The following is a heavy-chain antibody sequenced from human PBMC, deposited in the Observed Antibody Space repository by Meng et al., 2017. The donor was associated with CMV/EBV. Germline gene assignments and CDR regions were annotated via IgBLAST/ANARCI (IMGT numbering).Heavy chain of an antibody. J-gene: IGHJ6*02. CDR1: GGTFSSYA. CDR2: IIPILGIA. CDR3: AREGGVVVPAAIEHYYYYYGMDV. V-gene: IGHV1-69*10. D-gene: IGHD2-2*02. Sequence: SVKVSCKASGGTFSSYAISWVRQAPGQGLGWMGGIIPILGIANYAQKFQGRVTITADKSTSTAYMELSSLRSEDTAVYYCAREGGVVVPAAIEHYYYYYGMDVWGQGTTVTVSS.